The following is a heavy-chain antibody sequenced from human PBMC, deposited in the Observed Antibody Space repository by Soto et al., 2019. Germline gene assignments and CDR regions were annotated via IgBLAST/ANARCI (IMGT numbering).Heavy chain of an antibody. J-gene: IGHJ6*02. V-gene: IGHV4-34*01. Sequence: SETLSLTCAVYGGSFSGYYWSWLRQPPGKGPEWIGEINYSGSTKYNPSLESRVTISVDTSKNQFSLKLNSVSAADTAVYYCARPGGMDVCSLALTVTLS. CDR2: INYSGST. CDR3: ARPGGMDV. CDR1: GGSFSGYY.